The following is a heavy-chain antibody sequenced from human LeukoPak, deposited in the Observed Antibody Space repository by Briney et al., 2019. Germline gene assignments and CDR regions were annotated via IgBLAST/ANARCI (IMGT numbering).Heavy chain of an antibody. CDR3: TRGYVGIDY. J-gene: IGHJ4*02. D-gene: IGHD5-12*01. Sequence: GGSLRLSCAASGFTFSSYWMHWVRQAPGRGLVWVSRIDTDGSSTIYADSVKGRFTISRDNAKNTLYLQMNSLRAEDTAVYYCTRGYVGIDYWGQGTLVTVSS. CDR2: IDTDGSST. CDR1: GFTFSSYW. V-gene: IGHV3-74*01.